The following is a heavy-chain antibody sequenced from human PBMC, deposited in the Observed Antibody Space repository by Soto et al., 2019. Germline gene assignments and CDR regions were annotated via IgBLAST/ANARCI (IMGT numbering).Heavy chain of an antibody. CDR1: GGSFSGYY. D-gene: IGHD6-13*01. CDR2: INHSGST. Sequence: SETLSLTCAVYGGSFSGYYWSWIRQPPGKGLEWIGEINHSGSTNYNPSLKSRVTISVDTSKNQFSLKLSSVTAADTSVYYCACIAAAGNLNWFDPWGQGTLVTVSS. V-gene: IGHV4-34*01. CDR3: ACIAAAGNLNWFDP. J-gene: IGHJ5*02.